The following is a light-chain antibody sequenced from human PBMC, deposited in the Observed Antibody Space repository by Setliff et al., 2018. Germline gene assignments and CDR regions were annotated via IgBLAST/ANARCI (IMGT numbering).Light chain of an antibody. J-gene: IGLJ1*01. Sequence: QPALTQPPSASGSPGQSVTISCTGTSSDVGGYKYVSWFQQHPGKAPKLMIYEVTKRPSGVPDRFSGSKSGSTASLTVSGLQAEDEADYYCISYAGSNNYVFGTGTKVTVL. CDR2: EVT. CDR1: SSDVGGYKY. V-gene: IGLV2-8*01. CDR3: ISYAGSNNYV.